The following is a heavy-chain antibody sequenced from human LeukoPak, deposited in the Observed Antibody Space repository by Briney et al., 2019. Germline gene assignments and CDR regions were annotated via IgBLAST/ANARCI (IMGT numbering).Heavy chain of an antibody. V-gene: IGHV3-23*01. CDR1: GFTFSSYA. D-gene: IGHD3-22*01. CDR2: ISGSGGST. J-gene: IGHJ4*02. CDR3: AKAFYDSSGYYTRRWDY. Sequence: GGSLRLSCAASGFTFSSYAMSWVRQAPGKGLEWVSAISGSGGSTYYADSVKGRFTISRDNSKNTLYLQMNSLRAEDTAVYYCAKAFYDSSGYYTRRWDYWGQGTLVTVSS.